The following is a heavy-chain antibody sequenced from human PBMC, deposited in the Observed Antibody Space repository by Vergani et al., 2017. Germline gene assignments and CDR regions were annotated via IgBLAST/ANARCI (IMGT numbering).Heavy chain of an antibody. CDR2: IYYSGST. J-gene: IGHJ6*03. V-gene: IGHV4-39*01. CDR1: GGSISSSSYY. D-gene: IGHD1-26*01. Sequence: QLQLQESGPGLVKPSETLSLTCTVSGGSISSSSYYWGWIRQPPGKGLEWIGSIYYSGSTYYNPSLKSRVTISVDTSKNQFSLKLSSVTAADTAVYYCARVLVGGLGDYYYYMDVWGKGTTVTVSS. CDR3: ARVLVGGLGDYYYYMDV.